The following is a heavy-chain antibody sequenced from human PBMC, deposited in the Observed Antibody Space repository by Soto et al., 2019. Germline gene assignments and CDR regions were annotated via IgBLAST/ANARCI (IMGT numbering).Heavy chain of an antibody. D-gene: IGHD6-19*01. CDR2: SRGTGET. Sequence: GGTLRLSCATYGFTFNNYAMIWVRQAPGKGLEWVSASRGTGETFYADFAKGRFTISRDSSKNTLYLKMNSLRAEDTAVDDGAKLGWVTVAEWEFAHWGRGT. CDR3: AKLGWVTVAEWEFAH. CDR1: GFTFNNYA. J-gene: IGHJ4*02. V-gene: IGHV3-23*01.